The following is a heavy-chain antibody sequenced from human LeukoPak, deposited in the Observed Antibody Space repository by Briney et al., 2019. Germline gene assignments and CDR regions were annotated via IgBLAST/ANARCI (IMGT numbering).Heavy chain of an antibody. J-gene: IGHJ4*02. CDR1: GFTFSIYS. Sequence: GGSLRLSCAAYGFTFSIYSMNWVRQAQGKGLEWVSSISSSSSYIYYADSVKGRFTISRDNAKNSLYLQMNSLRAEDTAVYYCAYDSSGYYFWIYWGQGTLVTVSS. V-gene: IGHV3-21*01. CDR2: ISSSSSYI. CDR3: AYDSSGYYFWIY. D-gene: IGHD3-22*01.